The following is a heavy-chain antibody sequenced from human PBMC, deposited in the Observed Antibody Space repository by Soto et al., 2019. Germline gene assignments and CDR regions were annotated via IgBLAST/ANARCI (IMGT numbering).Heavy chain of an antibody. CDR3: ARGGGGSRFDF. D-gene: IGHD3-16*01. V-gene: IGHV3-23*01. Sequence: DSVKGRLTISRDNSKNTLYLHMKSLRGDDTAVYFCARGGGGSRFDFWGQGTLVTVSS. J-gene: IGHJ4*02.